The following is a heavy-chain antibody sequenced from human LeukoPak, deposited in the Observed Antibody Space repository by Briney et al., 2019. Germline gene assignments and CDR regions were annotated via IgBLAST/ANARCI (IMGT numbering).Heavy chain of an antibody. J-gene: IGHJ4*02. CDR1: GFTFSGYW. V-gene: IGHV3-7*03. Sequence: PGGSLRLSCAASGFTFSGYWMSWVRQAPGKGLECVANIKEDGSEKHYVDSVKGRFTISRDSAMNSLYLQINSLRVEDTAVYYCARGGRWYFDFWGQGTLVTVSS. CDR3: ARGGRWYFDF. D-gene: IGHD2-15*01. CDR2: IKEDGSEK.